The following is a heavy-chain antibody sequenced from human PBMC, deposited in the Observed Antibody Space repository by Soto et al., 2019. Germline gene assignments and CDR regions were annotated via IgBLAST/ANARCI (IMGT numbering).Heavy chain of an antibody. D-gene: IGHD3-22*01. Sequence: QVQLVQSGAEVKKPGASVKVSCKASGYTFTDYSMHWVRQAPGQGLEWMGRINPNSGGTNYAQKFQDWVTMTSDTSISTVYMELSRLTSDDTAVYYCAREISGGYYKYWYLDFWGRGTLVTVSA. V-gene: IGHV1-2*04. J-gene: IGHJ2*01. CDR2: INPNSGGT. CDR1: GYTFTDYS. CDR3: AREISGGYYKYWYLDF.